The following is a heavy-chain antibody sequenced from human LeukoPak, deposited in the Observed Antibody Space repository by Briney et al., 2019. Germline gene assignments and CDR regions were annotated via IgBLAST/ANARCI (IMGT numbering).Heavy chain of an antibody. CDR1: GFTFSNVW. V-gene: IGHV3-15*01. Sequence: PGGSLRLSCAASGFTFSNVWMSWVHQVPGKGLEWVGRIRRKTDGETTDHAAPVKGRFTISRDDSKNTLYLQMNSLKTEDTAVYYCVTDLVIKGYFDYWGQGALVTVSS. CDR2: IRRKTDGETT. J-gene: IGHJ4*02. CDR3: VTDLVIKGYFDY. D-gene: IGHD2-21*01.